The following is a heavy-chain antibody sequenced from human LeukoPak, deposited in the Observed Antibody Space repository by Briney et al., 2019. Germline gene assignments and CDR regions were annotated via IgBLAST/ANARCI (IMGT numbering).Heavy chain of an antibody. CDR1: GFTFSSYW. CDR2: ISYDGSNK. CDR3: AKDAVFGDYEWVFDY. Sequence: PGGSLRLSCAASGFTFSSYWMSWVRQGPGKGLEWVAVISYDGSNKYYADSVKGRFTISRDNSKNTLYLQMNSLRAEDTAVYYCAKDAVFGDYEWVFDYWGQGTLVTVSS. V-gene: IGHV3-30*18. J-gene: IGHJ4*02. D-gene: IGHD4-17*01.